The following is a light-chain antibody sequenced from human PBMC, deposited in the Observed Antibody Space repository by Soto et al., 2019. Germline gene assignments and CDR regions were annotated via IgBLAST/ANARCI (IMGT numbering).Light chain of an antibody. CDR2: GES. J-gene: IGKJ3*01. V-gene: IGKV3-20*01. CDR1: QSISISS. Sequence: VLTQSPGTLSLCPGERGTLSCRASQSISISSLAWYQQKPGQAHRLLIYGESIRATGIQDRFSGSGFGTDFTLTIRRMEPEDFAVYYCQHYGNSKITFGPGPKVDIK. CDR3: QHYGNSKIT.